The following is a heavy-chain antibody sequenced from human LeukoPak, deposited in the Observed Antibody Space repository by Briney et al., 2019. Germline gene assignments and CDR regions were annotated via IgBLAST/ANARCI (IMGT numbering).Heavy chain of an antibody. D-gene: IGHD5-18*01. Sequence: GSSVKVSCKASGGTFSSYASSWVRQAPGQGLEWMGRIIPILGIANYAQKFQGRVTITADKSTSTAYMELSSLRSEDTAVYYCARGAGYSYPYGMDVWGQGTTVTVSS. V-gene: IGHV1-69*04. CDR3: ARGAGYSYPYGMDV. J-gene: IGHJ6*02. CDR2: IIPILGIA. CDR1: GGTFSSYA.